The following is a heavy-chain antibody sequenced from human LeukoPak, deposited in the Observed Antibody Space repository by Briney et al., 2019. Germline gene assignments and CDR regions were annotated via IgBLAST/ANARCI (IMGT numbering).Heavy chain of an antibody. V-gene: IGHV3-21*01. CDR3: ARDPFPYRNGGGSWFAP. CDR2: ISSSSSYI. Sequence: GGSLRLSCAASGFTFSSYSMNWVRQAPGKGLEWVSSISSSSSYIYYADSVKGRFTISRDNAKNSLYLQMNSLRAEDTAVYYCARDPFPYRNGGGSWFAPWGQGTLVTVST. D-gene: IGHD3-16*01. CDR1: GFTFSSYS. J-gene: IGHJ5*02.